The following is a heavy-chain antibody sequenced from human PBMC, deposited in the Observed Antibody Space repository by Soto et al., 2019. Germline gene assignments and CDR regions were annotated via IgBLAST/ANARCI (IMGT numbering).Heavy chain of an antibody. J-gene: IGHJ4*02. D-gene: IGHD5-12*01. CDR3: AHVYGGYDNFDY. Sequence: QITLKESGTTLVKPTQTLTLTCTCSGFSLSTSGVGVGWIRQPPGKALEWLALIYWDDDKRYSPSLKSRLTITKDTSKNQVVLTMTNMDPVDTATYYCAHVYGGYDNFDYWGQGTLVTVSS. CDR1: GFSLSTSGVG. V-gene: IGHV2-5*02. CDR2: IYWDDDK.